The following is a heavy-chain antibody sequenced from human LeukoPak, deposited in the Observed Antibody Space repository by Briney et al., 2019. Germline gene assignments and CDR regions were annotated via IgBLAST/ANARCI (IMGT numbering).Heavy chain of an antibody. CDR3: ARELLAYDY. D-gene: IGHD3-10*01. CDR2: IIPNSGGT. J-gene: IGHJ4*02. V-gene: IGHV1-2*06. CDR1: GYTFTGYY. Sequence: GASVKVSCKDSGYTFTGYYMHWVRQAPGQGLEWMGRIIPNSGGTNYAQKFQGRVTMTRDTSISTAYMELSRLRSDDTAVYYCARELLAYDYWGQGTLVTGSS.